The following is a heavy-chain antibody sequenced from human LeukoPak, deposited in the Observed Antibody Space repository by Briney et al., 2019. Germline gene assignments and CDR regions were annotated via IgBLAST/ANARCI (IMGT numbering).Heavy chain of an antibody. Sequence: GGSLRLSCAASGFTFSSYGMHWVRQAPGKGLEWVAVISYDGSNKYYADSVKGRFTISRDNSKNTLYLQMNSLRAEDTAVYYCARVAPDVDYYYYGMDVWGQGTTVTVSS. D-gene: IGHD5-12*01. V-gene: IGHV3-30*03. CDR3: ARVAPDVDYYYYGMDV. CDR1: GFTFSSYG. CDR2: ISYDGSNK. J-gene: IGHJ6*02.